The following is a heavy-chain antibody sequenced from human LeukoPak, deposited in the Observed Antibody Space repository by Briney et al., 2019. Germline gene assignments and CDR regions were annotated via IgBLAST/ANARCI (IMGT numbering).Heavy chain of an antibody. CDR1: GGSISSYY. J-gene: IGHJ4*02. CDR3: AREAAYYFDY. D-gene: IGHD6-25*01. Sequence: SETLSLTCTVSGGSISSYYWSWIRQPPGKGLEWIGYIYYSGSPNYNPSLKSRVTISVDTSKNQFSLKLSSVTAADTAVYYCAREAAYYFDYWGQGTLVTVSS. CDR2: IYYSGSP. V-gene: IGHV4-59*01.